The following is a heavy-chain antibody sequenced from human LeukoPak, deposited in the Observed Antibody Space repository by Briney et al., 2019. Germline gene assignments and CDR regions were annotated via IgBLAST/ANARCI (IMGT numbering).Heavy chain of an antibody. V-gene: IGHV4-59*01. CDR1: GGSISSYY. D-gene: IGHD1-14*01. J-gene: IGHJ4*02. Sequence: PSETLSLTCTVSGGSISSYYWSWTRQPPGKGLQWIGYIYYSGSTNYNPSLKSRVTISVDTSKNQFSLKLTSVTAADTAVYYCARDHHGLDYWGQGTLVTVSS. CDR3: ARDHHGLDY. CDR2: IYYSGST.